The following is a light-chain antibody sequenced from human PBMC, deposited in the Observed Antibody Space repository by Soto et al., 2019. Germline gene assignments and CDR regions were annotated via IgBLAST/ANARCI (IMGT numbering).Light chain of an antibody. CDR1: SXDVGGYNY. CDR3: SSYTSSSTRV. Sequence: QSALTQPASVSGSPGQSITISCTGTSXDVGGYNYVFWYQQHPGKAPKLMIYEVSNRPSGVSNRFSGSKSGNTASLTISGLQAEDEADYYCSSYTSSSTRVFGTGTKVTVL. J-gene: IGLJ1*01. V-gene: IGLV2-14*01. CDR2: EVS.